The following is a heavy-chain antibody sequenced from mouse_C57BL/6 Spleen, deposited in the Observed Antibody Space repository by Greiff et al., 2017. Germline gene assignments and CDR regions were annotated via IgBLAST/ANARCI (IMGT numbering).Heavy chain of an antibody. Sequence: QVQLQQPGTELVKPGASVKLSCKASGYTFTSYWMHWVKQRPGQGLEWIGNINPSNGGTNYNEKFKSKDTLTVDKSSSTAYMQLSSLTSEDSAVYYCARRPYDYDGGYYAMDYWGQGTSVTVSS. V-gene: IGHV1-53*01. CDR2: INPSNGGT. CDR1: GYTFTSYW. CDR3: ARRPYDYDGGYYAMDY. D-gene: IGHD2-4*01. J-gene: IGHJ4*01.